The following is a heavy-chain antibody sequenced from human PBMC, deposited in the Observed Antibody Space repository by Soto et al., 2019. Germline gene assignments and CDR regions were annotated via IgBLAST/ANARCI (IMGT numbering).Heavy chain of an antibody. CDR1: GFTFSSYA. Sequence: GGSLRLSCGASGFTFSSYAMHWVRQAPGKGLEWVAVISYDGSNKYYADSVKGRFTISRDNSKNTLYLQMNSLRAEDTAVYYCARGAPTGYYYDSSGYYYDWGQGTLVTVSS. CDR3: ARGAPTGYYYDSSGYYYD. V-gene: IGHV3-30-3*01. J-gene: IGHJ4*02. D-gene: IGHD3-22*01. CDR2: ISYDGSNK.